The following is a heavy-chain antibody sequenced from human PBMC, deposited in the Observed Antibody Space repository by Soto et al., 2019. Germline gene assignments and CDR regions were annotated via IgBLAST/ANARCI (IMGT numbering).Heavy chain of an antibody. D-gene: IGHD6-19*01. J-gene: IGHJ6*02. Sequence: PGGSLRLSCTASGFTFSNYWMSWVRQAPGQGLEWVANIKQDGSEKYYVDSVRGRLTISRDNAKKSLFLQMNSLRAEDTAVYYCARALQTITPIPVNYGLDVWGQGTTVTVSS. CDR2: IKQDGSEK. CDR1: GFTFSNYW. V-gene: IGHV3-7*03. CDR3: ARALQTITPIPVNYGLDV.